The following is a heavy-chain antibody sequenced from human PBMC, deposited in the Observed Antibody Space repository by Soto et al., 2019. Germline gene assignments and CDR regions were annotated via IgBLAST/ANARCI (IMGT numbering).Heavy chain of an antibody. D-gene: IGHD5-18*01. Sequence: QVQLQETGPGLVKPSETLSLTCTVSGGSISSYYWSWIRQPPGKGLEWIGYIYYSGSTNYNPSLKSRVTISVDTSKNQCSLKLSSVTAADTAVYYCARGPLGYSYGVDYWGQGTLVTVSS. J-gene: IGHJ4*02. CDR2: IYYSGST. CDR3: ARGPLGYSYGVDY. CDR1: GGSISSYY. V-gene: IGHV4-59*01.